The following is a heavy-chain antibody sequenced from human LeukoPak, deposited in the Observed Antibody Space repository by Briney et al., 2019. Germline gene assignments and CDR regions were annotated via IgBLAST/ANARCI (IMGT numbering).Heavy chain of an antibody. V-gene: IGHV4-4*07. D-gene: IGHD6-13*01. CDR1: GGSISSYY. CDR2: IYISGST. J-gene: IGHJ2*01. Sequence: SETLSLTCTVSGGSISSYYWSWIRQPAGKGLEWIGRIYISGSTNYNPSLKSRATMSVDTSKNQFSLKLSSVTAADTAVYYCARVYYSNSYDYWYFDLWGRGTLVTVSS. CDR3: ARVYYSNSYDYWYFDL.